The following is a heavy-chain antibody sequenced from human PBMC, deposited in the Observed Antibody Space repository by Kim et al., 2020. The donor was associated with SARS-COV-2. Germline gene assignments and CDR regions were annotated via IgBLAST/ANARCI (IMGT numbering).Heavy chain of an antibody. Sequence: ASVKVSCKASGYTFTGYYMHWVRQAPGQGLEWMGWINPYSGGTNYAQNFQGRVAMTRDTSISTAYMELSRLRSDDTAMYYCARYYFGSGSYYHHSGYDVVYCGQGTLVTVSS. J-gene: IGHJ4*02. D-gene: IGHD3-10*01. CDR3: ARYYFGSGSYYHHSGYDVVY. CDR1: GYTFTGYY. V-gene: IGHV1-2*02. CDR2: INPYSGGT.